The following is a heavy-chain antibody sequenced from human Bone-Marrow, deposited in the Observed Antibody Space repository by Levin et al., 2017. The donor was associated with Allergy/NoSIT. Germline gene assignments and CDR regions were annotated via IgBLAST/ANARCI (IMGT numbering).Heavy chain of an antibody. Sequence: GESLKISCAASGFTFSNYAMNWVRQAPGKGLEWVSSIGGNGGSTYYADSVKGRFTISRDNSKNMLHLQMSSLRAEDTAVYYCAKLGGYNWDYWYLDFWGRGTLVTVSS. J-gene: IGHJ2*01. D-gene: IGHD5-24*01. CDR2: IGGNGGST. CDR3: AKLGGYNWDYWYLDF. V-gene: IGHV3-23*01. CDR1: GFTFSNYA.